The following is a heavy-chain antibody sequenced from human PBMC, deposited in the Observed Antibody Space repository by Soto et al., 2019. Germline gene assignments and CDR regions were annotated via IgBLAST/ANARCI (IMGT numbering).Heavy chain of an antibody. V-gene: IGHV2-5*02. Sequence: QITLKESGPTLVKPTQTLTLTCTFSGFALSTSGEGVGWIRQPPGKALECLALIYWVNDKRYSPSLKSGLTITQDTHRNQVILTMTNMDPADTDTCYCAYGLCDSSCSWDGGYFDYWGQGTLLTVSS. CDR2: IYWVNDK. CDR1: GFALSTSGEG. J-gene: IGHJ4*02. D-gene: IGHD3-22*01. CDR3: AYGLCDSSCSWDGGYFDY.